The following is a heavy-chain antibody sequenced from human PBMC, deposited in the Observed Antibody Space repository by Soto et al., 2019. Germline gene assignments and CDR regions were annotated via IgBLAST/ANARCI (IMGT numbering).Heavy chain of an antibody. J-gene: IGHJ6*02. CDR3: ARDWGAPGRGSALGYYYHFGMDV. D-gene: IGHD3-16*01. CDR2: IKEDGSEA. CDR1: GFTFSTYW. V-gene: IGHV3-7*05. Sequence: EVQLVESGGGLVQPGGSLRLSCAASGFTFSTYWMNWVRQAPGKGLEWVANIKEDGSEAYYVDSVKGRFTISRDNAKNSLYLDMNRLRGEDTAVYYCARDWGAPGRGSALGYYYHFGMDVWGQGTTVTVPS.